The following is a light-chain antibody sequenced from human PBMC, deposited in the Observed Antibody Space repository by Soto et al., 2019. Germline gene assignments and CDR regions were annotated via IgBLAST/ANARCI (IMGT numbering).Light chain of an antibody. CDR2: GAY. J-gene: IGKJ4*01. Sequence: IVMTQSPATLSVSPGERATLFCRASQSGSSNLAWYQQRPGQAPRLLTLGAYTSATGIPARFSGSGSWTEFTFTISSLKSEDSAVDLCEQYNNWPPLTCGGGNKVEIK. CDR1: QSGSSN. CDR3: EQYNNWPPLT. V-gene: IGKV3D-15*01.